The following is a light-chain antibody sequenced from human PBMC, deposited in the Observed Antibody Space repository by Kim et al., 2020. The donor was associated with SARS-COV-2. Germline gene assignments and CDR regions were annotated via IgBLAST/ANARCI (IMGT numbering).Light chain of an antibody. CDR2: SDD. Sequence: GQRVTITCSGSRTNMGSNAVNWYQQHPGTAPKLLIYSDDHRPSGVPDRFSGSKSGTSASLAISGLQSEDEADYYCAAWDDSLNGVIFGGGTQLTVL. CDR3: AAWDDSLNGVI. CDR1: RTNMGSNA. V-gene: IGLV1-44*01. J-gene: IGLJ2*01.